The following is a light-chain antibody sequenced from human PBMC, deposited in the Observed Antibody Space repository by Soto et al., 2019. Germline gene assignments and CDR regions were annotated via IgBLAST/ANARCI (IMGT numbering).Light chain of an antibody. CDR1: QSVSSSY. Sequence: EIVLTQSPGALSLSKGERATLSCRASQSVSSSYLAWYQQKPGQAPRLLIYGASSRATGIPDRFSGSGSGTDFTLTISRLEPEDFAVYYCQQFGEFGQGTKVDIK. J-gene: IGKJ1*01. CDR2: GAS. V-gene: IGKV3-20*01. CDR3: QQFGE.